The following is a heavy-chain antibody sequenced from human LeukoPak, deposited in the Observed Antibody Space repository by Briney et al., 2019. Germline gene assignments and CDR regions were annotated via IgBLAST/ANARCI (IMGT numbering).Heavy chain of an antibody. V-gene: IGHV1-69*05. Sequence: GSSVKVPCKASGGTFSNYAISWVRQAPGQGLEWMGGIIPIFGTAKYAQKFQGRVTITTDESTSTAYMELSSLRSEDTAVYYCARGITPSHYYYYMDVWGKGTTVAVSS. CDR2: IIPIFGTA. D-gene: IGHD3-16*01. CDR3: ARGITPSHYYYYMDV. CDR1: GGTFSNYA. J-gene: IGHJ6*03.